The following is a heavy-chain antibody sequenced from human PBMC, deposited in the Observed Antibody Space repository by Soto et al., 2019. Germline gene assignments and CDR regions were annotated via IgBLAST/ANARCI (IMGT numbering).Heavy chain of an antibody. V-gene: IGHV4-59*01. CDR3: ARVGDFWSGYYIY. Sequence: PSETLSLTCTVSGGSISSYYGSWIRPPPGKGLEWIGYIYYSGSTNYNPSLKSRVTISVDTSKNQFSLKLSSVTAADTAVYYCARVGDFWSGYYIYWGQGTLVTVSS. D-gene: IGHD3-3*01. CDR1: GGSISSYY. J-gene: IGHJ4*02. CDR2: IYYSGST.